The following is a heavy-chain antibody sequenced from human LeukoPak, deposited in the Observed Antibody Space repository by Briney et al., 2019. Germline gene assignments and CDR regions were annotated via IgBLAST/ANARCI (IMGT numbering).Heavy chain of an antibody. CDR3: ARFPYCSSTSCHMGV. J-gene: IGHJ4*02. Sequence: PGRSLRLSCAASGFTFSSYGMHWVRQAPGKGLEWVAVIWYDGSNKYYADSVKGRFTISRDNSKNTLYLQMNSLRAEDTAVYYCARFPYCSSTSCHMGVWGQGTLVTVSS. CDR1: GFTFSSYG. V-gene: IGHV3-33*01. D-gene: IGHD2-2*02. CDR2: IWYDGSNK.